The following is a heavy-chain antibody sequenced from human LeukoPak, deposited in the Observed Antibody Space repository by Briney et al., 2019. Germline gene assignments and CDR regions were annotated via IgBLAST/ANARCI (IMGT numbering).Heavy chain of an antibody. CDR2: ISGSGGST. J-gene: IGHJ4*02. D-gene: IGHD3-10*01. CDR3: AKDSTLWFGELLYFDY. CDR1: GFTFSSYG. V-gene: IGHV3-23*01. Sequence: GGTLRLSCAASGFTFSSYGMSWVRQAPGKGLEWVSAISGSGGSTYYADSVKGRFTISRDNSKNTLYLQMNSLRAEDTAVYYCAKDSTLWFGELLYFDYWGQGTLVTVSS.